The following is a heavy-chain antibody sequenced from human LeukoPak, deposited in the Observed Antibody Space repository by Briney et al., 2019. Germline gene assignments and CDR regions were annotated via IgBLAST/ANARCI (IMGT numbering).Heavy chain of an antibody. CDR1: GYTFDDYD. CDR2: MNGRSGNT. Sequence: ASVKVSCKASGYTFDDYDINWVRQVPGQGLEWLGWMNGRSGNTGYTEKLEGRPSMTRDTSTTTAYLEVTGLTSEDTAMYFCARAGYRGYDSDALDVWGQGTLVTVSS. V-gene: IGHV1-8*01. D-gene: IGHD5-12*01. J-gene: IGHJ3*01. CDR3: ARAGYRGYDSDALDV.